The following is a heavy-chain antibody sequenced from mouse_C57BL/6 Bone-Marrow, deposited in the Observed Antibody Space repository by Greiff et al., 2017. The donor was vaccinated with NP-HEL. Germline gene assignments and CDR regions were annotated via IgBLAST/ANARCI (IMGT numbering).Heavy chain of an antibody. J-gene: IGHJ3*01. D-gene: IGHD1-1*01. CDR2: IRLKSDNYAT. V-gene: IGHV6-3*01. Sequence: EVKVEESGGGLVQPGGSMKLSCVASGFTFSNYWMNWVRQSPEKGLEWVAQIRLKSDNYATHYAESVKGRFTISRDDYKSSVYLQMNNLRAEDTGIYYCTPHYYGSSPWFAYWGQGTLVTVSA. CDR1: GFTFSNYW. CDR3: TPHYYGSSPWFAY.